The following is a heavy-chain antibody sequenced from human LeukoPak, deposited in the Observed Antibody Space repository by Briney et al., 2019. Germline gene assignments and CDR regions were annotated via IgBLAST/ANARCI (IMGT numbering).Heavy chain of an antibody. D-gene: IGHD3-3*01. CDR1: GFTFNNYA. CDR2: ISYDGSNK. V-gene: IGHV3-30*04. J-gene: IGHJ6*03. Sequence: GGSLRLSCVVSGFTFNNYAMHWVRQAPGKGLQWVAVISYDGSNKYFADSVKGRFTLSRDNSKNTLYLQMNNLRAEDTAVYYCARGQRAHVEWSSYMDVWGKGTTVTVS. CDR3: ARGQRAHVEWSSYMDV.